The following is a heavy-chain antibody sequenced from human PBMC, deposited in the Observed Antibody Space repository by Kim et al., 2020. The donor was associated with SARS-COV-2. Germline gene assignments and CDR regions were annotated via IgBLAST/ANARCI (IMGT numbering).Heavy chain of an antibody. Sequence: GESLRLSCAASGFTFSSYAMSWVRQAPGKGLEWVAFISYDGSNKYYADSVRGRFTISRDNLKNTLYLQMNSLRAEDTAVYYCARGEVTVSGPGVFYFDYWGQGTLVTVSS. V-gene: IGHV3-30*04. CDR1: GFTFSSYA. CDR3: ARGEVTVSGPGVFYFDY. J-gene: IGHJ4*02. D-gene: IGHD6-19*01. CDR2: ISYDGSNK.